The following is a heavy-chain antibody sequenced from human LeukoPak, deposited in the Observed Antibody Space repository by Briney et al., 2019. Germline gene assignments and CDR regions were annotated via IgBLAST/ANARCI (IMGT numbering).Heavy chain of an antibody. CDR3: ARVALTTYYYDSSGPYSSWFDP. J-gene: IGHJ5*02. V-gene: IGHV6-1*01. Sequence: SQTLPFTCAISGDSVSSNSAAWNWIRQSPSRGLEWLGRTYYRSKWYNDYAVSVKSRITINPDTSKNQFSLQLNSVTPEDTAVYYCARVALTTYYYDSSGPYSSWFDPWGQGTLVTVSS. D-gene: IGHD3-22*01. CDR2: TYYRSKWYN. CDR1: GDSVSSNSAA.